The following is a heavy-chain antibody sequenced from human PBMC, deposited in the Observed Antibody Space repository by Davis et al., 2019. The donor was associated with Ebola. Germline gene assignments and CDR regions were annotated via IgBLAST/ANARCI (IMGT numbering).Heavy chain of an antibody. CDR1: GFTFSSYA. CDR2: ITVSGGST. J-gene: IGHJ4*02. Sequence: GESLKISCAASGFTFSSYAMSWVRHAPGKVLEWVSAITVSGGSTYYADSVKGRFTISRDNSKNTLYLQMTSLRAEDTDVYYCAKMVIVVVNPLDYWGQGTLVTVSS. CDR3: AKMVIVVVNPLDY. D-gene: IGHD3-22*01. V-gene: IGHV3-23*01.